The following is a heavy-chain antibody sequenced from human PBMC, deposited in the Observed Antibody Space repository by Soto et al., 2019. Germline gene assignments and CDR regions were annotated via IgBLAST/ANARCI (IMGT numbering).Heavy chain of an antibody. D-gene: IGHD1-1*01. CDR2: VYYSGST. CDR3: GRRGELDTISYYFDY. Sequence: ETLSLTCTVSGGSVSSSSYYWGWVRQPPGKGLEWIGSVYYSGSTYYNPSLESRVTISVDKSKNQFSLKLMSLSAADTAVYYGGRRGELDTISYYFDYWGQG. J-gene: IGHJ4*02. V-gene: IGHV4-39*01. CDR1: GGSVSSSSYY.